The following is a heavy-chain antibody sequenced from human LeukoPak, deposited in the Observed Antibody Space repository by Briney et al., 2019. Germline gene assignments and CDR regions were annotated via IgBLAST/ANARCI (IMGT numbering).Heavy chain of an antibody. CDR3: VREAPYPRIVGGGLRGFDY. D-gene: IGHD1-26*01. V-gene: IGHV3-53*01. Sequence: PGGSLRLSCAASGFSVSNNYMSWVRQPPGKGLERVSLIHSAGTTFYADSVKGRFTISRDNSKETLYLQMNSLRVEDAAIYYCVREAPYPRIVGGGLRGFDYWGQGTLVTVSS. CDR1: GFSVSNNY. J-gene: IGHJ4*02. CDR2: IHSAGTT.